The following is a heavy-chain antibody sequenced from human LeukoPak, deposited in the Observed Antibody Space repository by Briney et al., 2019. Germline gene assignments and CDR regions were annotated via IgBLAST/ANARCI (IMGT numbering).Heavy chain of an antibody. Sequence: GASLQIYCKDSGYSFTTSWIGWMRQMPGKGLERMGIIFPRDSDTRYSPSFQGQVTMSADKSISTAYLQWSSLKASDTAMYYCAKVRGSGGFVIDYWGQGTVVTVSS. J-gene: IGHJ4*02. CDR1: GYSFTTSW. V-gene: IGHV5-51*01. D-gene: IGHD6-19*01. CDR2: IFPRDSDT. CDR3: AKVRGSGGFVIDY.